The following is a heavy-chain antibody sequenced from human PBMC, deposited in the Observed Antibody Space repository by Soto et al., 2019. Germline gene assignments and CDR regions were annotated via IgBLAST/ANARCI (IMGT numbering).Heavy chain of an antibody. J-gene: IGHJ5*02. D-gene: IGHD3-16*02. V-gene: IGHV2-5*02. Sequence: QITLKESGPTLVKPTQTLTLTCTFYGFSLSTSGVGVGWIRQPPGKALEWLALIYWDDDKRYSPSLKSMLTISKDTSKNQVDRTMTNMDTVETATYYCAHSGGSYYYIWGSYRWRGDWFDPWGQGTLVTVSS. CDR1: GFSLSTSGVG. CDR3: AHSGGSYYYIWGSYRWRGDWFDP. CDR2: IYWDDDK.